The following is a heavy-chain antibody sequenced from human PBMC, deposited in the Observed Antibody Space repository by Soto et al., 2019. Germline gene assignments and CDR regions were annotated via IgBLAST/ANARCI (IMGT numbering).Heavy chain of an antibody. V-gene: IGHV3-66*01. J-gene: IGHJ3*01. Sequence: EVQLVESGGGLVQPGGSLRLSCTASGFIVSDTYVNWVRQAPGKGLEWVSVISNRGDTHYADSVRARFSLSRAISDNTLHLPMNNLIVEDTAVYYCARAPRYCRGGSCSITGDAYDLWGQGTLVTVSS. CDR1: GFIVSDTY. CDR3: ARAPRYCRGGSCSITGDAYDL. D-gene: IGHD2-15*01. CDR2: ISNRGDT.